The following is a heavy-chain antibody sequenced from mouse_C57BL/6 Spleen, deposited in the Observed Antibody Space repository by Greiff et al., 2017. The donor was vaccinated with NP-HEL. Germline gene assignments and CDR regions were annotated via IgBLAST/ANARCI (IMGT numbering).Heavy chain of an antibody. J-gene: IGHJ4*01. Sequence: VQLQQSGAELVKPGASVKLSCKASGYTFTSYWMQWVKQRPGQGLEWIGEIDPSDSYTNYNQKFKGKATLTVDTSSSTAYLQLSSLTSEDSAVYYCARGYGGAMDYWGQGTSVTVSS. CDR3: ARGYGGAMDY. V-gene: IGHV1-50*01. CDR1: GYTFTSYW. CDR2: IDPSDSYT. D-gene: IGHD2-10*02.